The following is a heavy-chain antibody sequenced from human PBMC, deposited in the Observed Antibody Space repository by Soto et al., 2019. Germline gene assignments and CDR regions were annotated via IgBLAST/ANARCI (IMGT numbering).Heavy chain of an antibody. CDR3: ARANWYYEY. V-gene: IGHV4-59*11. Sequence: SETLSLTCTVSGGSINNHYWSWIRQPPEKGLEWIGYIYYTGSTNYNPSPKSRVTMSVDTSKNQFSLNLTSLTAADTAIYYCARANWYYEYWGQGTWVTVAS. CDR2: IYYTGST. J-gene: IGHJ4*02. D-gene: IGHD1-7*01. CDR1: GGSINNHY.